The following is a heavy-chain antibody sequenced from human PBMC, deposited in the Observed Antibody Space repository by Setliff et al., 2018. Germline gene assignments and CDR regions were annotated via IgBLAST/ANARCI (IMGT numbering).Heavy chain of an antibody. D-gene: IGHD3-10*01. CDR2: IYSDGNT. V-gene: IGHV4-31*03. Sequence: SETLSLTCTVSGASIRTGDFCWSWVRQLPGKGLEWLGYIYSDGNTYYSPSLKSRLSISLDTFRNQFSLRLSSVTTADTAVYYCARARSTLVRGIAHYNWFDPWGQGDLVTVSS. J-gene: IGHJ5*02. CDR1: GASIRTGDFC. CDR3: ARARSTLVRGIAHYNWFDP.